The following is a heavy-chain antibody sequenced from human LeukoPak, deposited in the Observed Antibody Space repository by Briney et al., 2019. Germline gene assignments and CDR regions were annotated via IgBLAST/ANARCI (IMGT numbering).Heavy chain of an antibody. J-gene: IGHJ4*02. V-gene: IGHV3-66*01. CDR1: EFSVGSNY. Sequence: GGSLRLSCAASEFSVGSNYMTWVRQAPGKGLEWVSLIYSGGSTYYADSVKGRFTISRDNSKNTLYLQMNSLRAEDTAVYYCAKVGGSYPNGAHFDYWGQGTLVTVSS. CDR3: AKVGGSYPNGAHFDY. D-gene: IGHD1-26*01. CDR2: IYSGGST.